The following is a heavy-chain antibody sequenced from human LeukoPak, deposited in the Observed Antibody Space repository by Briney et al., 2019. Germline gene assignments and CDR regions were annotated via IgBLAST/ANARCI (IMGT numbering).Heavy chain of an antibody. V-gene: IGHV5-51*01. CDR2: IYPGDSGT. D-gene: IGHD6-13*01. J-gene: IGHJ4*02. CDR1: GYSFTSYW. Sequence: GESLKISCKGSGYSFTSYWIGWVRQVPGKGLEWLGCIYPGDSGTRYIPSFQGQVTISADKSIITAYLQWSSLNASDTAMYYCARALNSGIAAECDYWGQGTLVTVSS. CDR3: ARALNSGIAAECDY.